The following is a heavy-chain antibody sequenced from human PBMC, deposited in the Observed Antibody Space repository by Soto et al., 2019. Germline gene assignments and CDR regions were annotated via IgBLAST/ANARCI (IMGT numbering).Heavy chain of an antibody. Sequence: PSETLSLTSAVASGSITSANWWTWVRQPPGGGLEWIGEISHSGITNYKASLKSRVTMSVDKTKNDVSLKLTSVTAADTAVYYCARVLRGWFDPWGQGTPVTVSS. CDR1: SGSITSANW. V-gene: IGHV4-4*02. CDR2: ISHSGIT. CDR3: ARVLRGWFDP. J-gene: IGHJ5*02.